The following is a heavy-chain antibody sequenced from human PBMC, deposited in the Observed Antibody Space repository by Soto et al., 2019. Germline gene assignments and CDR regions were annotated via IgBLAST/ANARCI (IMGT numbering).Heavy chain of an antibody. CDR1: GGTFSSYA. CDR3: ARGGYSGYALGMDV. CDR2: IIPIFGTA. V-gene: IGHV1-69*06. Sequence: QVQLVQSGAEVKKPGSSVKVSCKASGGTFSSYAISWVRQAPGQGLEWMGGIIPIFGTANYAQKFQGRVTITADKSTSTASMELSSLRSEDTAVYYCARGGYSGYALGMDVWGQGTTVTVSS. J-gene: IGHJ6*02. D-gene: IGHD5-12*01.